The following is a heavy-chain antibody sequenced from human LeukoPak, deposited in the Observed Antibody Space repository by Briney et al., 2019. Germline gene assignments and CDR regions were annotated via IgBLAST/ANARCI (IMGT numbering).Heavy chain of an antibody. CDR1: GYTFTGYY. D-gene: IGHD3-10*01. V-gene: IGHV1-2*02. J-gene: IGHJ4*02. Sequence: ASVKVSCKASGYTFTGYYMHWVRQAPGQGLEWMGWINPNSGGTNYAQKFQGRVTMTRDTSISTAYMELSRLRSDDTAVYYCARGLTYGSSRPEGYWGQGALVTVSS. CDR2: INPNSGGT. CDR3: ARGLTYGSSRPEGY.